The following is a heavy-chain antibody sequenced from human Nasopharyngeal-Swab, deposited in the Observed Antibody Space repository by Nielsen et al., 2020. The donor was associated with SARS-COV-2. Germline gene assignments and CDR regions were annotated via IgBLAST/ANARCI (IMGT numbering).Heavy chain of an antibody. D-gene: IGHD3-9*01. CDR3: ARVWGELRYFDWSFDY. V-gene: IGHV1-2*02. Sequence: ASVKVSCKASGYTFTGYYMHWVRQAPGRGLEWMGWINPNSGGTNYAQKFQGRVTMTRNTSISTAYMELSSLRSEDTAVYYCARVWGELRYFDWSFDYWGQGTLVTVSS. CDR2: INPNSGGT. CDR1: GYTFTGYY. J-gene: IGHJ4*02.